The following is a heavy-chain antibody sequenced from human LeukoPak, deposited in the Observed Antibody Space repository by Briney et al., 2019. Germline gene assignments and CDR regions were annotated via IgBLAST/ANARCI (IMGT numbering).Heavy chain of an antibody. CDR3: ARDGAVAGEYYFDY. D-gene: IGHD6-19*01. V-gene: IGHV1-2*04. J-gene: IGHJ4*02. CDR1: GYTFTGYY. Sequence: ASVKVSCKASGYTFTGYYMHWVRQAPGQGLEWMGWINPNSGGTNYAQKFQGWVTMTRDTSISTAYMELSRLRSDDTAVYYCARDGAVAGEYYFDYWGQGTLVTVSS. CDR2: INPNSGGT.